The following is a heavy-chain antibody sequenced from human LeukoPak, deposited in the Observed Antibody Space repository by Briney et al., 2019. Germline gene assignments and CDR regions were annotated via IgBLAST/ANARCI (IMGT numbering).Heavy chain of an antibody. V-gene: IGHV3-30-3*01. CDR1: GFTFNTYA. J-gene: IGHJ4*02. Sequence: GGSLRLSCAAFGFTFNTYAMHWVRQAPGKGLEWVAVIAYDGNNKYYADSVKGRFTVSRDNTKNTLYLQMNSLRAEDTAVYYCARDNNWGSTHYWGQGTLVTVSS. CDR2: IAYDGNNK. CDR3: ARDNNWGSTHY. D-gene: IGHD7-27*01.